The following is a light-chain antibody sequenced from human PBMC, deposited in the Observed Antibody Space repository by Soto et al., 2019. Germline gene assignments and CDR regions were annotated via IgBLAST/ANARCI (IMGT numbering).Light chain of an antibody. CDR3: QQYNDWRT. CDR1: QSISSN. J-gene: IGKJ1*01. V-gene: IGKV3-15*01. CDR2: SAS. Sequence: IVMTQSPATLSVSTGERATLSCRASQSISSNLAWYQQKPGQAPRVLIYSASTRATGIPARFSGSGSGTEFTLTISSLQSEDFAVYYCQQYNDWRTFGQGTKVDIK.